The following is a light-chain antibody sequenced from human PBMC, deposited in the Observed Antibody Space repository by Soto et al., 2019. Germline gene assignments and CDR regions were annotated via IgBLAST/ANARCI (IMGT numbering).Light chain of an antibody. V-gene: IGKV3-20*01. J-gene: IGKJ1*01. CDR2: RAS. CDR3: HHYGHSSST. CDR1: QSVSSSY. Sequence: EIVLTRSPCTLALSPGARATRSCRTSQSVSSSYLAWYQQKPGQALKIVMFRASSRATGIPDRFSGRGSGTDFTLPITRLEPEDSAVYYCHHYGHSSSTFGQGTKVDIK.